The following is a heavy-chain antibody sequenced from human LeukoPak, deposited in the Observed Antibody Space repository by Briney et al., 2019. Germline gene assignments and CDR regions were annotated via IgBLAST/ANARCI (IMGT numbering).Heavy chain of an antibody. D-gene: IGHD2-2*01. J-gene: IGHJ6*02. CDR3: ARVASNPPYYYYGMDV. V-gene: IGHV3-21*01. CDR2: ITGSSTYI. Sequence: PGGSLRLSCAASGFTFISYTMNWVRQAPGKGLEWVSSITGSSTYIYYAASVKGRFTISRDNAKNPVYLQMKSLRAEDTAVYYCARVASNPPYYYYGMDVWGQGTTVTVSS. CDR1: GFTFISYT.